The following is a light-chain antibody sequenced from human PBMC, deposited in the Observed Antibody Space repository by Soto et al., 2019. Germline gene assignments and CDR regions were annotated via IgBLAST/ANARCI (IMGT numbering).Light chain of an antibody. CDR1: STDFVSYNR. Sequence: QSVLTPPPSVSGSPGQSVTISCTGTSTDFVSYNRVSWYQQPPGTAPKLMIYEVSKRPSGVPDRFSGSKSGNTASLTISGLQAADEADYYCSLYTSENAYVFGTGTKGTVL. CDR2: EVS. J-gene: IGLJ1*01. V-gene: IGLV2-18*01. CDR3: SLYTSENAYV.